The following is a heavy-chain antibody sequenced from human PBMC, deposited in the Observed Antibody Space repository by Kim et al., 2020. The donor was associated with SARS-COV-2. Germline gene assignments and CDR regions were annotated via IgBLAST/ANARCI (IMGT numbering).Heavy chain of an antibody. V-gene: IGHV3-23*01. CDR3: AKGGGSNTRVDD. CDR1: GFTFSSYA. D-gene: IGHD2-2*01. Sequence: GGSLRLSCAASGFTFSSYAMSWVRQAPGKGLEWVSGISASGGGSYYADSMKGRFTISRDSSKNTLYLQMNSLRAEDTAVYYCAKGGGSNTRVDDWGQGTLVTVSS. J-gene: IGHJ4*02. CDR2: ISASGGGS.